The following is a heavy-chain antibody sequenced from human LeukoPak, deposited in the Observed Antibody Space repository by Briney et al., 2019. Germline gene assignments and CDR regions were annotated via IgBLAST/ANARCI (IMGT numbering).Heavy chain of an antibody. CDR3: ARFAIRDFWSGYNWFDP. D-gene: IGHD3-3*01. Sequence: PSETLSLTCTVSGGSISSYYWSWIRQPPGKGLEWIGYIYYSGSTNYNPSLKSRVTISVDTSRNQFSLKLSSVTAAGTAVYYCARFAIRDFWSGYNWFDPWGQGTLVTVSS. V-gene: IGHV4-59*08. J-gene: IGHJ5*02. CDR1: GGSISSYY. CDR2: IYYSGST.